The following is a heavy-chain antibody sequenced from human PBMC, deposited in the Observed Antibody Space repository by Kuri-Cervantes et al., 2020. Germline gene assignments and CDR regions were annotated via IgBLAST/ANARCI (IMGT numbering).Heavy chain of an antibody. CDR1: GGSISSYY. CDR2: IFYTGNT. CDR3: AREGPHCSRGTCYFDY. D-gene: IGHD2-15*01. V-gene: IGHV4-59*01. J-gene: IGHJ4*02. Sequence: GSLRLSCTVSGGSISSYYWGWIRQPPGKGLEWIGYIFYTGNTKYSPSLKSRVTISVDTSKNQFSLKLNSVTAADTAVYYCAREGPHCSRGTCYFDYWGQGTLVTVSS.